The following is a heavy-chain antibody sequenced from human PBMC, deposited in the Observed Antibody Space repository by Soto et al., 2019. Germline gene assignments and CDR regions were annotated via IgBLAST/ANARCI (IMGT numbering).Heavy chain of an antibody. D-gene: IGHD3-16*01. CDR2: IIPIFGTA. J-gene: IGHJ4*02. CDR3: ARSGGFLVWGTDPFDY. CDR1: GGTFSSYA. Sequence: ASVKVSCKASGGTFSSYAISWVRQAPGQGLEWMGGIIPIFGTANYAQKFQGRVTITADESTSTACMELSSLRSEDTAVYYCARSGGFLVWGTDPFDYWRQGTLVTVSS. V-gene: IGHV1-69*13.